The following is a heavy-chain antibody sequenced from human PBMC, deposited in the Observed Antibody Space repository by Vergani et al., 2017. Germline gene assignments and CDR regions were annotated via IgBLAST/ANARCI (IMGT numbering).Heavy chain of an antibody. CDR1: GFTFSSYG. V-gene: IGHV3-30*18. J-gene: IGHJ4*02. Sequence: QVQLVESGGGVVQPGRSLRLSCAASGFTFSSYGMHWVRQAPGKGLEWVAVISYDGSNKYYADSVKGRFTISRDNSKNTLYLQMNSRRAEDTAVYYCAKVGSGRPIDYWGQGTLVTVSS. CDR3: AKVGSGRPIDY. CDR2: ISYDGSNK. D-gene: IGHD3-10*01.